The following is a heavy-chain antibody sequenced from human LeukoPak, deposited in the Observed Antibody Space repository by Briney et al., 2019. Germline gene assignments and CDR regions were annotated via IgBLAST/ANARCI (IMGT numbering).Heavy chain of an antibody. D-gene: IGHD3-3*01. V-gene: IGHV4-61*02. CDR1: GDSISSDDYY. J-gene: IGHJ5*02. CDR2: ISTSGGT. Sequence: PSETLSLTCSVSGDSISSDDYYWTWLRQSAGKGLEWIGRISTSGGTNHNPSINGRITMSVDTSKNRISLKLTSVRAADTAVYYCARGATDFWSGYSDLWGQGTLVTVSS. CDR3: ARGATDFWSGYSDL.